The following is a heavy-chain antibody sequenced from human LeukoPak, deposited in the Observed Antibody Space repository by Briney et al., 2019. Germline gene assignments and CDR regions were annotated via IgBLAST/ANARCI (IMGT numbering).Heavy chain of an antibody. CDR1: GFTFSSYG. D-gene: IGHD4-23*01. Sequence: PGGSLRLSCAASGFTFSSYGMTWVRQAPGKGLEWVSYISSSSSTIYYADSVKGRFTISRDNAKNSLYLQMNSLRAEDTAVYYCEARFGGYGGKADIGDDYWGQGTLVTVSS. J-gene: IGHJ4*02. V-gene: IGHV3-48*04. CDR2: ISSSSSTI. CDR3: EARFGGYGGKADIGDDY.